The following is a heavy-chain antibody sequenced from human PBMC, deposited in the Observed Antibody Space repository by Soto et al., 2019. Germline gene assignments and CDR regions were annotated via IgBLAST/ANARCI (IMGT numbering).Heavy chain of an antibody. CDR2: IYSGGST. CDR3: ARALEGIAPPHPGPVYYYYYMDV. CDR1: GFTVSSNY. Sequence: GGSLRLSCAASGFTVSSNYMSWVRQAPGKGLEWVSVIYSGGSTYYADSVKGRFTISRHNSKNTLYLQMNSLRAEDTAVYYCARALEGIAPPHPGPVYYYYYMDVWGKGTTVTVSS. D-gene: IGHD6-13*01. V-gene: IGHV3-53*04. J-gene: IGHJ6*03.